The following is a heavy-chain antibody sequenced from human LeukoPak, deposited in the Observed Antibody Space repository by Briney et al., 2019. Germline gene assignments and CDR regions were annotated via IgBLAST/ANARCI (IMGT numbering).Heavy chain of an antibody. J-gene: IGHJ4*02. D-gene: IGHD3-10*01. CDR1: GFTSSSYE. CDR2: ISSSGSTI. V-gene: IGHV3-48*03. CDR3: ARGQPHYYGSGSYADY. Sequence: GGSLRLSCAASGFTSSSYEMNWVRQAPGEGLEWVSYISSSGSTIYYADSVKGRFTISRDNAKNSLYLQMNSLRAEDTAVYYCARGQPHYYGSGSYADYWGQGTLVTVSS.